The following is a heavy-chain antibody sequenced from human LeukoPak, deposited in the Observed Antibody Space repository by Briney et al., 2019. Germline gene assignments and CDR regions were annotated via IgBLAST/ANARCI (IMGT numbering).Heavy chain of an antibody. CDR3: ASDGESVNTQSSRWSYFDY. CDR2: ISSSGSTI. Sequence: PGGSLRLSCAASGFTFSDYYMSWIRQAPGKGLEWVSYISSSGSTIYYADSVKGRFTISRDNAKHSLYLQMNSLRAEDTAVYYCASDGESVNTQSSRWSYFDYWGQGTLVTVSS. D-gene: IGHD6-13*01. CDR1: GFTFSDYY. V-gene: IGHV3-11*01. J-gene: IGHJ4*02.